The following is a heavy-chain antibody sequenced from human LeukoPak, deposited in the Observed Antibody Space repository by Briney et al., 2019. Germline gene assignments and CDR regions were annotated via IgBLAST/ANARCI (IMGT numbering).Heavy chain of an antibody. V-gene: IGHV4-39*07. CDR3: AREAYYYDSSGYSAFDI. J-gene: IGHJ3*02. CDR2: INHSGST. D-gene: IGHD3-22*01. Sequence: SETLSLTCAVSGGSISSGGYYWSWIRQPPGKGLEWIGEINHSGSTNYNPSLKSRVTISVDTSKNQFSLKLSSVTAADTAVYYCAREAYYYDSSGYSAFDIWGQGTMVTVSS. CDR1: GGSISSGGYY.